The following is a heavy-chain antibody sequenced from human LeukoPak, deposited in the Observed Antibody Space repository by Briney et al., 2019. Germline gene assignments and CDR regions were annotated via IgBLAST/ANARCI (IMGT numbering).Heavy chain of an antibody. CDR2: IRSSGSAI. CDR3: ASVGRQWLVFDY. J-gene: IGHJ4*02. CDR1: GFSFSHYE. D-gene: IGHD6-19*01. Sequence: AGGSLRLSCAASGFSFSHYEMNWVRQAPGKGLEWVSYIRSSGSAIYYADSVKGRFTISRDNAKNSLYLQMNSLRAEDTAVYYCASVGRQWLVFDYWGQGTLVTVSS. V-gene: IGHV3-48*03.